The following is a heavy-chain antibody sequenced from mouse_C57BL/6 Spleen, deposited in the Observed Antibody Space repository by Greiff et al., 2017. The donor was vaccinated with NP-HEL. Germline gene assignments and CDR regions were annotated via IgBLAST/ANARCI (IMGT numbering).Heavy chain of an antibody. CDR3: ARAPHDGTVVARDWYFDV. CDR1: GYTFTGYW. V-gene: IGHV1-9*01. D-gene: IGHD1-1*01. J-gene: IGHJ1*03. CDR2: ILPGSGST. Sequence: QVQLQQSGAELMKPGASVKLSCKATGYTFTGYWIEWVKQRPGHGLEWIGEILPGSGSTNYNEKFKGKATFTADTSSNTAYMQLSSLTTEDSAIYYCARAPHDGTVVARDWYFDVWGTGTTVTVSS.